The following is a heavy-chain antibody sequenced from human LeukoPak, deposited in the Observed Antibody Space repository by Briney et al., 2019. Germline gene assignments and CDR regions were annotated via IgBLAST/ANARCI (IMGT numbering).Heavy chain of an antibody. CDR3: ARDGSGYSSAEYYFDY. Sequence: KHGESLKISCKGYGYSFTNYWIGWVRQVPGKGLEWMGIIYPGDSAVRYSLSFQGQVTISADKSISTAYLQWHSLTASDSAMYYCARDGSGYSSAEYYFDYWGQGTLVTVSS. V-gene: IGHV5-51*01. D-gene: IGHD5-12*01. J-gene: IGHJ4*02. CDR2: IYPGDSAV. CDR1: GYSFTNYW.